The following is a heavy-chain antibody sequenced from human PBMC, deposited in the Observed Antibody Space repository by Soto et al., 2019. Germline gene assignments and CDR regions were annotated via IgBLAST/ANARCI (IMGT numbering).Heavy chain of an antibody. Sequence: PVGSLNISCKSSGYSFTSYRIGWLSQMAGKGLEWMAIMYPGDSDIRYNPSFQGQVTISADKSITTAYLQWSSLKASDTAIYYCARQPSNGQWFVWGQGTTVPSP. CDR3: ARQPSNGQWFV. CDR1: GYSFTSYR. V-gene: IGHV5-51*01. D-gene: IGHD3-22*01. CDR2: MYPGDSDI. J-gene: IGHJ6*02.